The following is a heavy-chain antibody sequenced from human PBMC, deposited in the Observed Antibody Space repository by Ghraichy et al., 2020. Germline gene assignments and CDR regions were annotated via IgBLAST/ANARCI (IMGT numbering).Heavy chain of an antibody. Sequence: GGSLRLSCAASGFTFSSYWMSWVRQAPGKGLEWVANIKQDGSEKYYVDSVKGRFTISRDNDKNSLYLQMNSLRAEDTAVYYCARDPSTSCYDYWGQGTLVTVSS. CDR3: ARDPSTSCYDY. CDR1: GFTFSSYW. V-gene: IGHV3-7*01. CDR2: IKQDGSEK. D-gene: IGHD2-2*01. J-gene: IGHJ4*02.